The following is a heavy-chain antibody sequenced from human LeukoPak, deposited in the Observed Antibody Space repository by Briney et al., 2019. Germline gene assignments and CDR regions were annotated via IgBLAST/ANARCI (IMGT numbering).Heavy chain of an antibody. V-gene: IGHV1-18*01. CDR3: ARATSITMVRGVIRGFDP. J-gene: IGHJ5*02. CDR2: ISAYNGNT. Sequence: ASVKVSCKASGYTFTSYGISWVRQAPGQGLEWMGWISAYNGNTNYAQKLQGRVTMTTDTSTSTAYMELRNLRSDDTAVYYCARATSITMVRGVIRGFDPWGQGTLVTVSS. D-gene: IGHD3-10*01. CDR1: GYTFTSYG.